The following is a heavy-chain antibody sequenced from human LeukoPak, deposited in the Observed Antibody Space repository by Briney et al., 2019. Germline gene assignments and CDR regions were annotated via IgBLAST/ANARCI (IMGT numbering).Heavy chain of an antibody. J-gene: IGHJ6*03. V-gene: IGHV3-30*04. CDR1: GFTFSSYE. CDR3: ARDGIAAAGPYYYYYYMDV. Sequence: GSLRLSCAASGFTFSSYEMNWVRQAPGKGLEWVAVISYDGSNKYYADSVKGRFTISRDNSKNTLYLQMNSLRAEDTAVYYCARDGIAAAGPYYYYYYMDVWGKGTTVTVSS. CDR2: ISYDGSNK. D-gene: IGHD6-13*01.